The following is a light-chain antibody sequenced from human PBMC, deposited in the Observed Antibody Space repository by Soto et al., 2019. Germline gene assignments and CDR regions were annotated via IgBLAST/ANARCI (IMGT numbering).Light chain of an antibody. CDR1: QSVSIN. J-gene: IGKJ1*01. CDR2: GAS. Sequence: TVLTQSPGTLSVSPGERASLSCRASQSVSINLAWYQQKPGQAPRLLIYGASSRATGIPDRFSGSGSGTDFTLTISRLEPEDFAVYYCQQYVTSSPRTFGQGTKVDIK. CDR3: QQYVTSSPRT. V-gene: IGKV3-20*01.